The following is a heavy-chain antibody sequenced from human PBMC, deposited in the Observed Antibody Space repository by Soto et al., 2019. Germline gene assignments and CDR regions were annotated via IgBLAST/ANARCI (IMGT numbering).Heavy chain of an antibody. CDR1: GYSFTSYW. D-gene: IGHD3-22*01. Sequence: GESLKISCNGSGYSFTSYWIGWVRQMPGKGLEWMGIIYPGDSDTRYSPSFQGQVTISADKSISTAYLQWSSLKASDTAMYYCERQGRYDSSGYYYGYWGQGTLVPVYS. J-gene: IGHJ4*02. CDR3: ERQGRYDSSGYYYGY. CDR2: IYPGDSDT. V-gene: IGHV5-51*01.